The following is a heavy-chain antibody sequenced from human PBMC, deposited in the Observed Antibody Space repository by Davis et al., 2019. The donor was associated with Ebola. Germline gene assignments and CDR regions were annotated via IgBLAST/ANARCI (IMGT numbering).Heavy chain of an antibody. D-gene: IGHD1/OR15-1a*01. CDR2: SRNKENRYST. J-gene: IGHJ4*02. V-gene: IGHV3-72*01. Sequence: GESLKISCETSGFIFRNYVMSWVRQAPGKGLEWVGLSRNKENRYSTEYAASVKGRFTISRDDSKNLLYLEMNSLRTEDTAVYYCVTENWYRFESWGQGTLVTVSS. CDR1: GFIFRNYV. CDR3: VTENWYRFES.